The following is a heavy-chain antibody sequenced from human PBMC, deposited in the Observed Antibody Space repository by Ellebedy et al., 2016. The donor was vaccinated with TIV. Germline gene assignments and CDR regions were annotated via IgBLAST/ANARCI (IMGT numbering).Heavy chain of an antibody. Sequence: GGSLRLSXAASGFTFSRYSMNWVRQAPGKGLEWVSYISSSSRTIYFADSVKGRFTISRDKAKNSLYLQMNSLRAEDTAVYYCAAAAGAGDDAFDIWGQGTMVTVSS. CDR2: ISSSSRTI. D-gene: IGHD6-13*01. J-gene: IGHJ3*02. CDR1: GFTFSRYS. V-gene: IGHV3-48*01. CDR3: AAAAGAGDDAFDI.